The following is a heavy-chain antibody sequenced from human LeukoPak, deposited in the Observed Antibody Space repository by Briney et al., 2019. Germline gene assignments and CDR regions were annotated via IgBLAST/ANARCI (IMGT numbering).Heavy chain of an antibody. D-gene: IGHD2-8*02. CDR1: GFTFSSYE. V-gene: IGHV3-48*03. Sequence: GGSLRLSCAASGFTFSSYEMNWVRQAPGKGLEWVSYIGYNENIMYYADSVKGRFTISRDNSKNTLYLQMNSLRAEDTAVYYCAKDVLVGPLKHFDYWGQGTLVTVSS. CDR2: IGYNENIM. J-gene: IGHJ4*02. CDR3: AKDVLVGPLKHFDY.